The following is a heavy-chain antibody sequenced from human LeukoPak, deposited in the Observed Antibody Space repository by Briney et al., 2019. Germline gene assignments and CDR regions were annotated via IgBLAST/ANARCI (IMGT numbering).Heavy chain of an antibody. CDR1: GGSFSGCY. CDR2: INHSGST. CDR3: ARGRNVVVPAAMWLAYYHYMDV. D-gene: IGHD2-2*01. J-gene: IGHJ6*03. Sequence: SETLSLTCAVYGGSFSGCYWSWIRQPPGKGLEWIGEINHSGSTNYNPSLKSRVTISVDTSKNQFSLKLSSVTAADTAVYYCARGRNVVVPAAMWLAYYHYMDVWGKGTTVTVSS. V-gene: IGHV4-34*01.